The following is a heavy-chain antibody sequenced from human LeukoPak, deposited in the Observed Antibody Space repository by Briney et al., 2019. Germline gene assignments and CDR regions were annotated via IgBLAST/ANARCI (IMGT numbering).Heavy chain of an antibody. V-gene: IGHV5-51*01. D-gene: IGHD3-10*01. J-gene: IGHJ5*02. Sequence: GESLRISCKASGYGFSNYWIDWVRQLPGKGPEWVGFIYPADSSTRYSPSFQGQVTISADQSISTAYLQWSSLKASDTAMYYCARRYYHTTEFDPWGQGTLVTVSS. CDR2: IYPADSST. CDR1: GYGFSNYW. CDR3: ARRYYHTTEFDP.